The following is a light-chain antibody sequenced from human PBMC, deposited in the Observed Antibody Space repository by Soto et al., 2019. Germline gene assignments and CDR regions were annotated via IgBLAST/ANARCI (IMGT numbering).Light chain of an antibody. V-gene: IGKV1-16*01. CDR2: AAS. J-gene: IGKJ5*01. CDR3: QQYYSYPYT. CDR1: QDISNY. Sequence: DIQMTESPSSLSASVGDRVTITCQASQDISNYLNWYQQKPGKAPKLLIYAASSLQSGVPSRFSGSVSGTDVTLTISCLKPEDGSTYYCQQYYSYPYTFGQGTRLEIK.